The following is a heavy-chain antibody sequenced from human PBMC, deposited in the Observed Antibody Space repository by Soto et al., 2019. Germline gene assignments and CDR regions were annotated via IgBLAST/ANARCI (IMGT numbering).Heavy chain of an antibody. CDR2: FDPEDGET. D-gene: IGHD2-15*01. J-gene: IGHJ1*01. V-gene: IGHV1-24*01. Sequence: GASVKVSCKVSGYTLTELSMHWVRQAPGKGLEWMGGFDPEDGETIYAQKFQGRVTMTEDTSTDTAYMELSSLRSEDTAVYYCATGLGYCSGGSWSTEDYQHWGQGTLVTVSS. CDR1: GYTLTELS. CDR3: ATGLGYCSGGSWSTEDYQH.